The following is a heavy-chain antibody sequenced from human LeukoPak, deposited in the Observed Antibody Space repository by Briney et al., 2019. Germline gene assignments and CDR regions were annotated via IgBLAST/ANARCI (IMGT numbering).Heavy chain of an antibody. CDR2: ISSSSRTI. CDR3: ARDRGSSFRWFDP. J-gene: IGHJ5*02. Sequence: GGSLRLSCAASGFTFSSYSMNWVRQAPGKGLEWVSYISSSSRTIYYADSVKGRFTISRDNAKNSLYLQMNSLRAEDTAVYYCARDRGSSFRWFDPWGQGTLVTVSS. D-gene: IGHD5-24*01. CDR1: GFTFSSYS. V-gene: IGHV3-48*04.